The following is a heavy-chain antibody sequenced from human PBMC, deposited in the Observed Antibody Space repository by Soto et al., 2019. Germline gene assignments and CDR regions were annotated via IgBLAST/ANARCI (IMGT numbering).Heavy chain of an antibody. D-gene: IGHD2-15*01. CDR3: ARHGGRFFEY. CDR1: GDSFSSGYW. J-gene: IGHJ4*02. V-gene: IGHV4-4*02. Sequence: QVQLQESGPGLVKPSETLSLTCAVSGDSFSSGYWWSWVRQPPGKGLQWIGQISQSGTANYNPSLESRVTMSVDKSKKQFSLMLTSGTAADMAVYYCARHGGRFFEYWGQGILVTVSS. CDR2: ISQSGTA.